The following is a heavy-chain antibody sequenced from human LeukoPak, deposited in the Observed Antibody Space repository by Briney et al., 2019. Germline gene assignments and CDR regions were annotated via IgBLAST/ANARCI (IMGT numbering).Heavy chain of an antibody. D-gene: IGHD3-22*01. V-gene: IGHV4-39*07. CDR3: AREADGYNGFQSDY. CDR2: ISYRGST. J-gene: IGHJ4*02. Sequence: SGTLSLTCTVSGGSISSSSHYWAWIRQPPGKGLEWIGSISYRGSTSYNLSLKSWVTISIDTSKRQFYLKMNFATTADTAVFYCAREADGYNGFQSDYWGQGILVTVSS. CDR1: GGSISSSSHY.